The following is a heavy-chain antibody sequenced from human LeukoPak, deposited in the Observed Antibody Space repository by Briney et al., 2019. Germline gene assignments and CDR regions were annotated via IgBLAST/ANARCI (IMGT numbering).Heavy chain of an antibody. V-gene: IGHV3-15*01. Sequence: GGSLRLSCAASGFTFSNAWMSRVRQAPGKGLEWVDRIKSKTDGGTTDYAAPVKGRFTISRDDSKNTLYLQMNSLKTEDTAVYYCGVVAATQGDYYYYGMDVWGQGTTVTVSS. CDR3: GVVAATQGDYYYYGMDV. CDR1: GFTFSNAW. CDR2: IKSKTDGGTT. D-gene: IGHD2-15*01. J-gene: IGHJ6*02.